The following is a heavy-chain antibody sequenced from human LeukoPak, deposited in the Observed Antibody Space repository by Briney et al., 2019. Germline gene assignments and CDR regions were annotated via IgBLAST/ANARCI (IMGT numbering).Heavy chain of an antibody. D-gene: IGHD1-26*01. Sequence: GGSLRLSCAASGFTFSSYGMHWVRQAPGKGLEWVAVISYDGSNKYYADSVKGRFTISRDNSKNTLYLQMNSLRAEDTAVYYCARDLSSGSYGDYFDYWGQGTLVTVSS. V-gene: IGHV3-30*03. CDR2: ISYDGSNK. J-gene: IGHJ4*02. CDR1: GFTFSSYG. CDR3: ARDLSSGSYGDYFDY.